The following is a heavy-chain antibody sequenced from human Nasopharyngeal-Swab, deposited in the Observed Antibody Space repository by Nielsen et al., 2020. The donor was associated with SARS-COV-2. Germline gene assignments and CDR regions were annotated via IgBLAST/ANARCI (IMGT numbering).Heavy chain of an antibody. D-gene: IGHD6-19*01. CDR2: ISGSGGST. V-gene: IGHV3-23*01. CDR3: AKYSGWFTPSYYGMDV. Sequence: GGSLRLSCAASGFTFSSYAMSWVRQAPGKGLEWVSAISGSGGSTYYADSVKGRFTISRDNSKNTLYLQMNSLRAEDTAVYYCAKYSGWFTPSYYGMDVWGQGTTVTVSS. J-gene: IGHJ6*02. CDR1: GFTFSSYA.